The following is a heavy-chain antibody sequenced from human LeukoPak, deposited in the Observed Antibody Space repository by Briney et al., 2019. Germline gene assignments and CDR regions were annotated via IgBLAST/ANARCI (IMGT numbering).Heavy chain of an antibody. Sequence: EPSETLSLTCTVSGGSISSSSYYWGWIRQPPGKGLEWIGSIYYSGSTYYNPSLKSRVTISVDTSKNQFSLKLSSVTAADTAVYYCARKTGTTEWVFDYWGQGTLVTVSS. CDR1: GGSISSSSYY. CDR3: ARKTGTTEWVFDY. J-gene: IGHJ4*02. D-gene: IGHD1-7*01. CDR2: IYYSGST. V-gene: IGHV4-39*07.